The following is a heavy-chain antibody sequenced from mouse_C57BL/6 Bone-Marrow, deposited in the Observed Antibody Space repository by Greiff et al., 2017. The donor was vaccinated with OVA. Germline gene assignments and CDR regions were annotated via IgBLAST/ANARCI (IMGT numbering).Heavy chain of an antibody. Sequence: VQLQQPGAELVKPGASVKVSCKASGYTFTSYWMHWVKQRPGQGLEWIGRIHPSDSDTNYNQKFKGQATFTVDKSSSTAYMQRSSLTSEDSAVYGLGELYGPWFAYWGQGTLVTVSA. D-gene: IGHD1-1*02. V-gene: IGHV1-74*01. CDR3: GELYGPWFAY. J-gene: IGHJ3*01. CDR2: IHPSDSDT. CDR1: GYTFTSYW.